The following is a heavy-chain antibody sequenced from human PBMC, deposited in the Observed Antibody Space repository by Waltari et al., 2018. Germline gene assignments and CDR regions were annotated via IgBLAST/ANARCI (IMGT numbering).Heavy chain of an antibody. Sequence: EVQLGESGGGLLQPVGYRRRSCASHGLTFLGDPITRDRQAPGKGLEWISYISTSSSPIYYADSVKGRFTISRDNAKNSLYLQMNSLRAEDTAVYYCARGRVNGYMDVWGKGTTVTVSS. CDR2: ISTSSSPI. D-gene: IGHD3-10*01. CDR1: GLTFLGDP. J-gene: IGHJ6*03. V-gene: IGHV3-48*04. CDR3: ARGRVNGYMDV.